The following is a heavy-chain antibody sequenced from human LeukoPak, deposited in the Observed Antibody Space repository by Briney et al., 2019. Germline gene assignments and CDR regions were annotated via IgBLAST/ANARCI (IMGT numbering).Heavy chain of an antibody. V-gene: IGHV1-2*02. J-gene: IGHJ4*02. CDR1: GYTFTGYY. D-gene: IGHD2-2*01. Sequence: WASVKVSCKASGYTFTGYYMHWVRQAPGQGLEWMGWINPNSGGTNYAQKFQGRVTMTRDTSISTAYMELSRLRSGDTAVYYCARGRYCSSTSCHFDYWGQGTLVTVSS. CDR3: ARGRYCSSTSCHFDY. CDR2: INPNSGGT.